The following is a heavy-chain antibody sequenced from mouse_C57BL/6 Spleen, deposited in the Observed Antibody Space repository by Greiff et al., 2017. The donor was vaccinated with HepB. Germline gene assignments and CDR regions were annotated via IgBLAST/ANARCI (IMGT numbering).Heavy chain of an antibody. D-gene: IGHD1-1*01. Sequence: QVQLKQPGAELVKPGASVKLSCKASGYTFTSYWMHWVKQRPGQGLEWIGMIHPNSGSTNYNEKFKSKATLTVDKSSSTAYMQLSSLTSEDSAVYYCARHYYQDGYFDVWGTGTTVTVSS. V-gene: IGHV1-64*01. CDR1: GYTFTSYW. J-gene: IGHJ1*03. CDR2: IHPNSGST. CDR3: ARHYYQDGYFDV.